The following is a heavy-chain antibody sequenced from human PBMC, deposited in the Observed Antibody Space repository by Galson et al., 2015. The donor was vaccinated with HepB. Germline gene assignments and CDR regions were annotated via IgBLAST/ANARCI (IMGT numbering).Heavy chain of an antibody. CDR2: ISGSGSLT. CDR1: GFTFSNYA. V-gene: IGHV3-23*01. D-gene: IGHD1-26*01. Sequence: SLRLSCAASGFTFSNYAMSWVRQAPGKGLEWVSSISGSGSLTYSSDSVKGRFTISRDNSENTLYLQMNILRAEDTAVYYCAKGPGSYSPYYFDPWGQGTLVTVS. J-gene: IGHJ4*02. CDR3: AKGPGSYSPYYFDP.